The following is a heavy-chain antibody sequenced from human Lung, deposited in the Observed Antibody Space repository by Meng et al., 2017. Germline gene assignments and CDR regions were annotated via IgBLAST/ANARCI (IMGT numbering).Heavy chain of an antibody. V-gene: IGHV3-21*01. CDR1: GFTFSNYS. J-gene: IGHJ4*02. Sequence: EVQLVESGGGLVTPGGSLRLPCAASGFTFSNYSMNWVRQAPGKGLEWVSSISSDSRYIFYADSVKGRFTISRDNAKNSLYLQMHSLRPEDTAVFYCARFETVGVATGDFWGQGTLVTVPQ. D-gene: IGHD2-15*01. CDR3: ARFETVGVATGDF. CDR2: ISSDSRYI.